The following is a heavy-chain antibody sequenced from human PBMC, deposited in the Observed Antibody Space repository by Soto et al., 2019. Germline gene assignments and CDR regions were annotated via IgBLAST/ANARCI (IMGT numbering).Heavy chain of an antibody. CDR1: GFTFSTYW. D-gene: IGHD2-2*01. CDR2: INSDASHT. CDR3: VRAGHCITTSSYGNWFAP. Sequence: EVQLVESGGGLVQPGGSLRLSCAASGFTFSTYWMHWIRQVPGKGLEWVSRINSDASHTYYADSVKGRFTISRDNANNTLNLEMNRLRAGATAVYYGVRAGHCITTSSYGNWFAPWGQGTRVPVSS. J-gene: IGHJ5*02. V-gene: IGHV3-74*01.